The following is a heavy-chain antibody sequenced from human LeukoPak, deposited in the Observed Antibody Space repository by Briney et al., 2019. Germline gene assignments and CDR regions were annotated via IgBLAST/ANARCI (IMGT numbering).Heavy chain of an antibody. J-gene: IGHJ4*02. CDR3: AKDGGRVGGYGG. CDR2: IRYDGSNK. Sequence: GGSLRLSGAASGFTFSSYGRHWVRQAPGKGLEWVAFIRYDGSNKYYADSVKGRFTISRDNSKNTLYLQMNSLRAEDTAVYYCAKDGGRVGGYGGWGQGTLVTVSS. D-gene: IGHD5-12*01. CDR1: GFTFSSYG. V-gene: IGHV3-30*02.